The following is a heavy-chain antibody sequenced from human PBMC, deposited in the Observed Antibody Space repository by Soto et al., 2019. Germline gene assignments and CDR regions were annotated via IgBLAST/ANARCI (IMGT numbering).Heavy chain of an antibody. CDR1: GYTFTSYD. Sequence: QVQLVQSGAEVKKPGASVKVSCKASGYTFTSYDINWVRQATGQGLEWMGWMNPNSGNTGYAQKFQGRVTMTRNTSISTAYKERSSLRSEDTAVYYCARSREMATMCRGVGVWGQGTLVTVSS. CDR2: MNPNSGNT. J-gene: IGHJ4*02. CDR3: ARSREMATMCRGVGV. V-gene: IGHV1-8*01. D-gene: IGHD3-10*01.